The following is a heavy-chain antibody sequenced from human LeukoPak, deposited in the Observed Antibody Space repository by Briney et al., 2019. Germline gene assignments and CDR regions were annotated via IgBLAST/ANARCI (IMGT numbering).Heavy chain of an antibody. Sequence: GESLKISCKGSGYTFTTYYIAWVRQVPGQGLEWMGIIYPTDSDTRYSPSFQGQVTISVDKSITTAYLQWSSLQASDTAMYYCARQSRGVIETFDIWGQGTMVTVSS. J-gene: IGHJ3*02. CDR3: ARQSRGVIETFDI. V-gene: IGHV5-51*01. CDR1: GYTFTTYY. CDR2: IYPTDSDT. D-gene: IGHD3-10*01.